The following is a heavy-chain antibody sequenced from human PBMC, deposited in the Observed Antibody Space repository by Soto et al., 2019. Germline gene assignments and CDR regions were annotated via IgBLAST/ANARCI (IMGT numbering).Heavy chain of an antibody. CDR2: IAYDGGNK. CDR3: ASQLSVAGNYFFYYAMDV. D-gene: IGHD6-13*01. V-gene: IGHV3-30-3*01. Sequence: GGSLRLSCAASGFTFSSYAMHWVRQAAGKGLEWVGVIAYDGGNKYYADSVKGRFTISRDNSKNTVYLQMNSLRVDDTAVYYCASQLSVAGNYFFYYAMDVWGQGTTVTV. J-gene: IGHJ6*02. CDR1: GFTFSSYA.